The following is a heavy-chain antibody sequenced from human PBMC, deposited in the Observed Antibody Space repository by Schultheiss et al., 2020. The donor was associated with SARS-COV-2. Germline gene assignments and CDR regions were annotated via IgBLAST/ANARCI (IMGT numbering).Heavy chain of an antibody. CDR3: AKAKH. J-gene: IGHJ4*02. CDR2: IWYDGSKT. V-gene: IGHV3-33*06. CDR1: GFTFSSFG. Sequence: GGSLRLSCAASGFTFSSFGIHWVRQAPGKGLDWVAVIWYDGSKTYYADSVKGRFTISRDNSKNTLYLQMNSLRAEDTAVYYCAKAKHWGQGTLVTVSS.